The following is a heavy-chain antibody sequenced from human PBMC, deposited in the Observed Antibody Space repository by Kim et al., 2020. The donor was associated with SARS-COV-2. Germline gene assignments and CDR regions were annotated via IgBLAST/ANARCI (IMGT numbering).Heavy chain of an antibody. D-gene: IGHD5-12*01. CDR3: ARGGRWLQLTLDY. CDR1: GGSFSGYY. CDR2: INHSGST. Sequence: SETLSLTCAVYGGSFSGYYWSWIRQPPGKGLEWIGEINHSGSTNYNPSLKSRVTISVDTSKNQFSLKLSSVTAADTAVYYCARGGRWLQLTLDYWGQGTLVTVSS. V-gene: IGHV4-34*01. J-gene: IGHJ4*02.